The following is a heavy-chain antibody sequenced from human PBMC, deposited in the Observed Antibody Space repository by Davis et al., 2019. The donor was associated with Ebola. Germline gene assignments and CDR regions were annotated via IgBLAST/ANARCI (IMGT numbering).Heavy chain of an antibody. CDR1: GYFITSGYY. J-gene: IGHJ4*02. CDR3: ARGLVTGYNY. CDR2: VFHSGIA. V-gene: IGHV4-38-2*02. D-gene: IGHD3-9*01. Sequence: PSETLSLTCSVSGYFITSGYYWAWIRQPPGQGLQWLGSVFHSGIASYNESLSSRLSISIDASRNEFSLKMTSMTAADTAMYFCARGLVTGYNYWGRGLLITVSS.